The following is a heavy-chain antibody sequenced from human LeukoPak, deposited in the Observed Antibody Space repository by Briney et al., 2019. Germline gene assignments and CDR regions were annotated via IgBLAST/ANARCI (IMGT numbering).Heavy chain of an antibody. CDR3: ARGRYGGNSGFFDY. CDR1: GGSISYYY. Sequence: SETLSLTCTVSGGSISYYYWSWLRQPPGKGLEWIGYMYYSGSTNYNPSLRSRVTMSVGTSKNQFSLRLSSVTAADTAVYYCARGRYGGNSGFFDYWGQGTLVTVSS. D-gene: IGHD4-23*01. V-gene: IGHV4-59*01. J-gene: IGHJ4*02. CDR2: MYYSGST.